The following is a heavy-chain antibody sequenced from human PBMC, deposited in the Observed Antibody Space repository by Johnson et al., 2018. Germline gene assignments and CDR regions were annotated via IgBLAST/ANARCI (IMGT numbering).Heavy chain of an antibody. Sequence: VQLVESGGGVVQPGRSLRLSCAASGFTFSHYGMHWVRQAPGKGLEWLALIWFDGTNKYHADSVKGRFTISRDNSKNTLYLQMNSLRGEDTYVYYCAREAEYSVEYFQYWGQGTLVTVSS. D-gene: IGHD5/OR15-5a*01. V-gene: IGHV3-33*01. CDR2: IWFDGTNK. CDR1: GFTFSHYG. CDR3: AREAEYSVEYFQY. J-gene: IGHJ1*01.